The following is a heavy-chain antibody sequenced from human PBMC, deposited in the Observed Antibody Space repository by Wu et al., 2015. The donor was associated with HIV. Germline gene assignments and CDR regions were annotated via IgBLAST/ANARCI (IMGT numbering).Heavy chain of an antibody. CDR2: FSYSGTT. J-gene: IGHJ4*02. V-gene: IGHV4-39*07. CDR3: ARVGSGIADYLQIDY. Sequence: QVQLQESGPRLLKPSETMSLTCSVSGGSISSSPYYWGWIRQPPGKGLEWTASFSYSGTTYYNPSLRGRVTISMDMSNNRFSLKLVSLTAADTAVYYCARVGSGIADYLQIDYWGPGTLVTVSS. D-gene: IGHD3-3*01. CDR1: GGSISSSPYY.